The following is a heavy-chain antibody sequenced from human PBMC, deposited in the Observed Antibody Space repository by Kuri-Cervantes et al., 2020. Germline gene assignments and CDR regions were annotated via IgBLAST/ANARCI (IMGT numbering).Heavy chain of an antibody. CDR3: ARVGYSYGLDDAFDI. CDR1: GYTFSSYG. J-gene: IGHJ3*02. V-gene: IGHV1-18*01. Sequence: ASVKVSCKASGYTFSSYGITWVRQAPGQGLEWMGWISVYNGNTNYAQSFQGRVTMTTDTSTSTAYMELRSLRSDDTAVYYCARVGYSYGLDDAFDIWGQGTMVTVSS. CDR2: ISVYNGNT. D-gene: IGHD5-18*01.